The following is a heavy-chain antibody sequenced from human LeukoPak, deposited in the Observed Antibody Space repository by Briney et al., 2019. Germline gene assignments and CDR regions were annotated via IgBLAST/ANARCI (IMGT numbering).Heavy chain of an antibody. CDR1: GFTFSSFE. D-gene: IGHD6-19*01. V-gene: IGHV3-23*01. J-gene: IGHJ4*02. CDR2: ISGSGGSA. Sequence: QPGGSPRLSCAASGFTFSSFEMSWVRQAPGKGLEWVSAISGSGGSAYYADSVKGRFTISRDNSRNSLSLQMNSLRAEDTALYYCAKTGYSSGWYRIWDYWGQGTLVTVSS. CDR3: AKTGYSSGWYRIWDY.